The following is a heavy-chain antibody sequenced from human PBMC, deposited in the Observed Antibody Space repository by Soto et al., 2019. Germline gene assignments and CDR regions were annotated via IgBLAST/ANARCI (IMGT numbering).Heavy chain of an antibody. J-gene: IGHJ6*04. Sequence: QVQLQQWGAGLLKPSETLSLTCAVYGGSFSGYYWSWIRQPPGKGLEWIGEINHSGSTNYNPSLKSRVTISVDTSKNQFSLKLSSVTAADTAVYYCAREVYPGIAAAGRTDHAYSDTNFMDVWGKGTTVTVSS. CDR1: GGSFSGYY. V-gene: IGHV4-34*01. CDR2: INHSGST. CDR3: AREVYPGIAAAGRTDHAYSDTNFMDV. D-gene: IGHD6-13*01.